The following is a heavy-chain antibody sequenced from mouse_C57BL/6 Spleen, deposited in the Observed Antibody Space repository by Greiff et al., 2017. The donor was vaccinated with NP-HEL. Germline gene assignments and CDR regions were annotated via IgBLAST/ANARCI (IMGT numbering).Heavy chain of an antibody. D-gene: IGHD3-1*01. Sequence: VQLQQPGAELVMPGASVKLSCKASGYTFTSYWMHWVKQRPGQGLEWIGEIDPSDSYTNYNQKFKGKSTLTVDKSSSKAYMQLSSLTSEDSAVYYGARSGGHFDYWGQGTTLTVSS. CDR1: GYTFTSYW. V-gene: IGHV1-69*01. J-gene: IGHJ2*01. CDR3: ARSGGHFDY. CDR2: IDPSDSYT.